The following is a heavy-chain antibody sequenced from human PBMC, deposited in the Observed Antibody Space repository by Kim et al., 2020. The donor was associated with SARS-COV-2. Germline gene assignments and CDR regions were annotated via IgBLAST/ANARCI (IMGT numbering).Heavy chain of an antibody. CDR2: ISYDGSNK. Sequence: GGSLRLSCAASGFTFSSYGMHWVRQAPGKGLEWVAVISYDGSNKYYADSVKGRFTISRDNSKNTLYLQMNSLRAEDTAVYYCAKDPPPQRLDCGGDCPPDYWGQGTLVTVSS. CDR3: AKDPPPQRLDCGGDCPPDY. J-gene: IGHJ4*02. CDR1: GFTFSSYG. D-gene: IGHD2-21*02. V-gene: IGHV3-30*18.